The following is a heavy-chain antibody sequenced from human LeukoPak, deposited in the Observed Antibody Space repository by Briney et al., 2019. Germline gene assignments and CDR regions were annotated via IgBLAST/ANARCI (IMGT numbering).Heavy chain of an antibody. D-gene: IGHD5-12*01. V-gene: IGHV1-69*04. CDR2: IIPILGIA. Sequence: SVKVSCKASGGTFSSYAISWVRQAPGQGLEWMGRIIPILGIANYAHKFQGRVTITADKSTSTAYMELSSLRAEDTAVYYCARDLEPIVATILGSYYGMDVWGQGTTVTVSS. J-gene: IGHJ6*02. CDR3: ARDLEPIVATILGSYYGMDV. CDR1: GGTFSSYA.